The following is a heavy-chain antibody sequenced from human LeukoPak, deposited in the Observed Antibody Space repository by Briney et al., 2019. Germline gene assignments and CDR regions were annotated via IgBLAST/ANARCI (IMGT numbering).Heavy chain of an antibody. CDR1: GDSISSGGYY. CDR3: ARESHYYGSVDY. CDR2: IYYSGST. Sequence: KSSETLSLTCTVSGDSISSGGYYWSWIRQHPGKGLEWIGYIYYSGSTNYNPSLKSRVTISVDTSKNQFSLKLSSVTAADTAVYYCARESHYYGSVDYWGQGTLVTVSS. D-gene: IGHD3-10*01. V-gene: IGHV4-61*08. J-gene: IGHJ4*02.